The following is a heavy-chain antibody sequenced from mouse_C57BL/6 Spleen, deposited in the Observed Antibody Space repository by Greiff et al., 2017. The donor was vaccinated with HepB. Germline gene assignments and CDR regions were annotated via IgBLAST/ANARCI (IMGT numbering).Heavy chain of an antibody. Sequence: VQLQQSGPELVKPGASVKLSCKASGYTFTSYDINWVKQRPGQGLEWIGEIDPSDSYTNYNQKFKGKSTLTVDKSSSTAYMQLSSLTSEDSAVYYCARGDSSGYNFDYWGQGTTLTVSS. V-gene: IGHV1-69*01. CDR3: ARGDSSGYNFDY. D-gene: IGHD3-2*02. CDR2: IDPSDSYT. CDR1: GYTFTSYD. J-gene: IGHJ2*01.